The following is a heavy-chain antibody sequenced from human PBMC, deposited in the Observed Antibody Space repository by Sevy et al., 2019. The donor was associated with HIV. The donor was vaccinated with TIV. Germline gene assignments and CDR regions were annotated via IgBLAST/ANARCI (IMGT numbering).Heavy chain of an antibody. CDR3: LSGGRGY. D-gene: IGHD2-15*01. Sequence: GGSLRLSCVASGFTFSDYWMTWVRQAPGKGLEWVAGINRDGSEKYHVDSVKGRFTISRHNVKKSLCLQMNSLRVEDTAVYYCLSGGRGYWGQETLVTVSS. J-gene: IGHJ4*02. V-gene: IGHV3-7*01. CDR2: INRDGSEK. CDR1: GFTFSDYW.